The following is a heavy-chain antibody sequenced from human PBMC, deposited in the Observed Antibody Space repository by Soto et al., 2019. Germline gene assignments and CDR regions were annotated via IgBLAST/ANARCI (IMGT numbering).Heavy chain of an antibody. J-gene: IGHJ3*02. V-gene: IGHV1-46*01. CDR3: ARGGLIIVVGAGDAFDI. D-gene: IGHD2-15*01. CDR1: GYTFTSYY. Sequence: ASLKVSCKASGYTFTSYYMHWVRQAPGQGLEWMGIINPSGGSTSYAQKFQGRVTMTRDTSTSTVYMELSSLRSEDTAVYYCARGGLIIVVGAGDAFDIWGQGTMVTVSS. CDR2: INPSGGST.